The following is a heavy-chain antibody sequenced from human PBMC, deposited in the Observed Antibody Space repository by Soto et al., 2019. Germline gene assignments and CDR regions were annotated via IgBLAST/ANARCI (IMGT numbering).Heavy chain of an antibody. V-gene: IGHV1-18*01. Sequence: QIHLVQSGAEVKKPEASVKVSCKASGYTFTSYGISWVRQAPGQGLEWMGWISVYNGETKYAQDLQGRVTVTTDTSTGTSEMELGSVRSDDTALYYCARSFLPIRSVTTNSFIGYWGQGTLVTVSS. D-gene: IGHD4-17*01. CDR2: ISVYNGET. CDR1: GYTFTSYG. CDR3: ARSFLPIRSVTTNSFIGY. J-gene: IGHJ4*02.